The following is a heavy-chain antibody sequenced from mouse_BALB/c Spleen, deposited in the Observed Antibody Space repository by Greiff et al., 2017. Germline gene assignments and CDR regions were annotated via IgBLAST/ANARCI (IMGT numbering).Heavy chain of an antibody. J-gene: IGHJ3*01. CDR2: ISYDGSN. CDR3: ASLGLRFAY. D-gene: IGHD2-4*01. CDR1: GYSITSGYY. V-gene: IGHV3-6*02. Sequence: DVKLQESGPGLVKPSQSLSLTCSVTGYSITSGYYWNWIRQFPGNKLEWMGYISYDGSNNYNPSLKNRISITRDTSKNQFFLKLNSVTTEDTATYYCASLGLRFAYWGQGTLVTVSA.